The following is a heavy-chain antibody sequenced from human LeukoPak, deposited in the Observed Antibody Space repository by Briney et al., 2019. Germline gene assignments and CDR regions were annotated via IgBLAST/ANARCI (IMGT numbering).Heavy chain of an antibody. Sequence: PGGSLRLSCAASGFTFSDYYMSWIRQAPGKGLEWVSYISSSGSTIYYADSVKGRFTTSRGNAKNSLYLQMNSLRAEDTAVYYCARGRGVYDFWSGNKNDYWGQGTLVTVSS. CDR2: ISSSGSTI. CDR1: GFTFSDYY. D-gene: IGHD3-3*01. J-gene: IGHJ4*02. CDR3: ARGRGVYDFWSGNKNDY. V-gene: IGHV3-11*01.